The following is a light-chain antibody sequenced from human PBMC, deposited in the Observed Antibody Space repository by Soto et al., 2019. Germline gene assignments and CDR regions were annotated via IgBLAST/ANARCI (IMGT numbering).Light chain of an antibody. CDR1: QDISNY. V-gene: IGKV1-33*01. CDR2: DAS. J-gene: IGKJ5*01. Sequence: DIQMTQSPSSLSASVGDRVTITCQASQDISNYLNWYQQKPGKAPKLLIYDASNLETGVPSRFSGSGSGTDFTFTISSLQPEDIATYYCQQYDNLPRHTFGQGTRLEMK. CDR3: QQYDNLPRHT.